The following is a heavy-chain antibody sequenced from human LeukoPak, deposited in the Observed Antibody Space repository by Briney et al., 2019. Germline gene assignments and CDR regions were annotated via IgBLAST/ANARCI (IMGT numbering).Heavy chain of an antibody. V-gene: IGHV4-59*08. CDR2: IFYSGST. J-gene: IGHJ3*01. CDR3: ARLRYPQTPNAFDV. Sequence: SETLSLTCTVSGASISSYSWSWIRQPPGKGLEWIGYIFYSGSTNYNPSLKSRVTTSVDTSKKQFSLKLSSVTATDTAVYYCARLRYPQTPNAFDVWGQGTMVTVSS. D-gene: IGHD4-23*01. CDR1: GASISSYS.